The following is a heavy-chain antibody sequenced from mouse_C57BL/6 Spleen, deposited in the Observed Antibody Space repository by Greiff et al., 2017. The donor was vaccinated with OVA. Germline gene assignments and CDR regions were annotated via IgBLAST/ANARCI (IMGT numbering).Heavy chain of an antibody. Sequence: VQLQESGAELARPGASVKLSCKASGYTFTSYGISWVKQRTGQGLEWIGEIYPRSGNTYYNEKFKGKATLTADKSSSTAYMELRSLTSEDSAVYFCARWGDGYYGGYAMDYWGQGTSVTVSS. V-gene: IGHV1-81*01. CDR1: GYTFTSYG. CDR3: ARWGDGYYGGYAMDY. CDR2: IYPRSGNT. J-gene: IGHJ4*01. D-gene: IGHD2-3*01.